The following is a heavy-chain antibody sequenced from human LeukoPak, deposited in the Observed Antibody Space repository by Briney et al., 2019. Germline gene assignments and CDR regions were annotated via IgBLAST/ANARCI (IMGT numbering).Heavy chain of an antibody. CDR3: ARAEINDYSRY. CDR2: IYQSGST. CDR1: GYSIRNGYN. J-gene: IGHJ4*02. V-gene: IGHV4-38-2*02. Sequence: PSETLSLTCTVSGYSIRNGYNWGWIRLSPGKGLEWLGSIYQSGSTYDNPSLKSRVTLSIDPSKNQFYLKLTSVTAADTALYYCARAEINDYSRYWGSGIPVIVSS. D-gene: IGHD4-11*01.